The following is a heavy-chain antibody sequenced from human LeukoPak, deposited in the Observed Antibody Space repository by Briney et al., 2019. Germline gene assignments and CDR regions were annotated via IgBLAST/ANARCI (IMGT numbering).Heavy chain of an antibody. CDR1: GVSISGYY. CDR2: IYTSGSS. CDR3: ARAAPLSHFPLIYGMDV. V-gene: IGHV4-4*07. D-gene: IGHD2/OR15-2a*01. Sequence: PSETLSLTCTVSGVSISGYYGSWIRQPAGKGLEWIGRIYTSGSSNYNPSLKNRVTMSVDTSKNQVSLNLSSVTAADTAVYYCARAAPLSHFPLIYGMDVWGQGTTVTVSS. J-gene: IGHJ6*02.